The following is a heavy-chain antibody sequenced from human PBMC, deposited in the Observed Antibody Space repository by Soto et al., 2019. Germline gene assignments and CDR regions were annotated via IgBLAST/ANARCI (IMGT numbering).Heavy chain of an antibody. J-gene: IGHJ3*02. CDR2: IYYSGST. V-gene: IGHV4-39*01. D-gene: IGHD3-16*01. CDR3: ARQTDDSYTFNAFDI. Sequence: PETLSLTCTLSGGFSSSGTYYRGGLRQPPGKGLEWIGSIYYSGSTYYNPSLKSRVTISVDTSKNQFSLKLSSVTAADTAVYYCARQTDDSYTFNAFDIWGQGTMVT. CDR1: GGFSSSGTYY.